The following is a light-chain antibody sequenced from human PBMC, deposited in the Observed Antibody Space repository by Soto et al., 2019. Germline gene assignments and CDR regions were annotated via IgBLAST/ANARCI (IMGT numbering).Light chain of an antibody. CDR3: QHYNSYPCT. J-gene: IGKJ2*02. V-gene: IGKV1-5*03. CDR2: KAS. CDR1: QTISNW. Sequence: IQMTQSPSTLSASVGDRVTITCRASQTISNWLAWYQQRPGKAPNLLIYKASTLESGVSSRFSGSGSGTEFPLTISRLQPDDFGTYYCQHYNSYPCTFGQGTQLEIK.